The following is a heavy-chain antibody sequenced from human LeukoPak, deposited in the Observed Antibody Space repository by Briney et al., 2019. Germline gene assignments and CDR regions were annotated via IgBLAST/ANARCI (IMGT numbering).Heavy chain of an antibody. V-gene: IGHV3-21*01. Sequence: PGGSLRLSCAASGFTFSSYSMNWVRQAPGKGLEWVSSISSSSSYIYYADSVKGRFTISRDNAKNSLYLQMNSLRAEDTAVYYCARLADYYDSSGYYSDYWGQGTLVTVSS. CDR2: ISSSSSYI. CDR1: GFTFSSYS. CDR3: ARLADYYDSSGYYSDY. D-gene: IGHD3-22*01. J-gene: IGHJ4*02.